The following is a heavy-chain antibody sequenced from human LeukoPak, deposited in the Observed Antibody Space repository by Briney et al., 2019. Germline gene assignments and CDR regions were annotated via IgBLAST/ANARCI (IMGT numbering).Heavy chain of an antibody. D-gene: IGHD5-12*01. J-gene: IGHJ6*02. V-gene: IGHV1-69*13. CDR2: IIPIFGTA. CDR1: GGTFSSYA. CDR3: ARGGYSGPYYYYYGMDV. Sequence: GASVTVSCKASGGTFSSYAISWVRQAPGQGLEWMGGIIPIFGTANYAQKFQGRVTITADESTSTAYMELSSLRSEDTAVYYCARGGYSGPYYYYYGMDVWGQGTTVTVSS.